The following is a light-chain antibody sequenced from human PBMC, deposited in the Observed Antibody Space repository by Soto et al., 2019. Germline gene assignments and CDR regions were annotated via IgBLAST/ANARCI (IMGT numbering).Light chain of an antibody. J-gene: IGKJ4*01. CDR2: DAS. CDR3: QQYNNWPLT. CDR1: ESVSTY. Sequence: EIVLTQSPGTLSLSPGERATLSCRATESVSTYLAWYQQKPGRAPRLLIYDASNRATGIPARFSGSGSGTEFTLTISSLQSEDFAVYYCQQYNNWPLTFGGGTKVDI. V-gene: IGKV3D-15*01.